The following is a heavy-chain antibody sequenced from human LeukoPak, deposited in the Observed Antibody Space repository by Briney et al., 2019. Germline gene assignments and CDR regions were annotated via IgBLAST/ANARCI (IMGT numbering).Heavy chain of an antibody. CDR2: LYYSGST. CDR1: GGSISSYY. Sequence: SETLSLTCSVSGGSISSYYWSWIRQPPGKGLEWIGYLYYSGSTNSNPSLKSRVTMSVDTSKNQFSLKLRSVTAADTAVYDCARVGSGISNAFEIWGQGTMVTVSS. J-gene: IGHJ3*02. CDR3: ARVGSGISNAFEI. V-gene: IGHV4-59*01. D-gene: IGHD3-10*01.